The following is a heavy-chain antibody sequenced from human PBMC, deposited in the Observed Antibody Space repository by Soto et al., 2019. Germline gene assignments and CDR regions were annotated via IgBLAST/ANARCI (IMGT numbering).Heavy chain of an antibody. Sequence: SETLSLTCTVSGGSISSYYWSWIRQPPGKGLEWIGYIYYSGSTNYNPSLKSRVTISVDTSKNQFSLKLSSVTAADTAVYYCARDQGIWGSYNWFDPWGQGTLVTVSS. J-gene: IGHJ5*02. V-gene: IGHV4-59*01. CDR3: ARDQGIWGSYNWFDP. CDR2: IYYSGST. CDR1: GGSISSYY. D-gene: IGHD3-16*01.